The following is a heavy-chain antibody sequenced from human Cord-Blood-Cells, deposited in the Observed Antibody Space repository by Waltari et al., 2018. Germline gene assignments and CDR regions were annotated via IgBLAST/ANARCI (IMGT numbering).Heavy chain of an antibody. D-gene: IGHD1-26*01. CDR1: GDSVSSNSAH. V-gene: IGHV6-1*01. CDR2: TYYRSKWYN. Sequence: QLHLQQSRPGLVKPSPTLSLTCAVPGDSVSSNSAHWNWSTQSPSRGLEWLGRTYYRSKWYNDYAVSVKSRITINPDTSKNQFSLQLNSVTPEDTAVYYCARDFPLLGWFDPWGQGTLVTVSS. CDR3: ARDFPLLGWFDP. J-gene: IGHJ5*02.